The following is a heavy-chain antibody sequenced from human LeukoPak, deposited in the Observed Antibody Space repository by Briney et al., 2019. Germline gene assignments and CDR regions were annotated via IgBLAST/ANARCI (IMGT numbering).Heavy chain of an antibody. CDR2: IYYSGST. CDR1: GGSIRGYY. Sequence: PSETLSLTCNVSGGSIRGYYWSWIRQPPGKGLEWIGYIYYSGSTNYNPSLKSRVTISVDTSKNQFSLKLSSVTAADTAVYYCARETSQKGAHYMDVWGKGTTVTISS. J-gene: IGHJ6*03. D-gene: IGHD3-16*01. CDR3: ARETSQKGAHYMDV. V-gene: IGHV4-59*01.